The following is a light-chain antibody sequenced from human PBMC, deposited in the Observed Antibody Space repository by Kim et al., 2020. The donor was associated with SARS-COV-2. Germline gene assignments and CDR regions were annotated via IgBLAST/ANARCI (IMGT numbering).Light chain of an antibody. Sequence: GQSVTISCSGCTSNVGSNYVYWYQQLPGTAPKLLISRNNQRPSGVPDRFSGSKSGTSASLAISGLRSEDEADYYCSAWDDSLSGLVFGGGTQLTVL. V-gene: IGLV1-47*01. CDR2: RNN. CDR3: SAWDDSLSGLV. J-gene: IGLJ2*01. CDR1: TSNVGSNY.